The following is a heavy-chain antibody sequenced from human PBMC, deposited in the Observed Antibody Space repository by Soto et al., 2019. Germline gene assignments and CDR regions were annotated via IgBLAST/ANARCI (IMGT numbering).Heavy chain of an antibody. Sequence: QVQLVESGGGVVQPGTSLRLSCVVSGFTLSNTGVHWVRQAPGKGLEWVAMISHDGFSQHYVDSVRGRFPISRDNSKNPLYLQMDTLRPEYTSVYYCAKDWGISGWFNWFDSWGQGTLVIVSS. J-gene: IGHJ5*01. CDR1: GFTLSNTG. CDR2: ISHDGFSQ. D-gene: IGHD6-13*01. V-gene: IGHV3-30*18. CDR3: AKDWGISGWFNWFDS.